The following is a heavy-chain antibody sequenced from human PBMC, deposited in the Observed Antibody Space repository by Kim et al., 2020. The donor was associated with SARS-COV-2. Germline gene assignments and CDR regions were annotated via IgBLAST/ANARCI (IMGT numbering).Heavy chain of an antibody. Sequence: SETLSLTCNVSVGSIRSYFWSWIRQPPGKGLEWIGYIYYTGNTNYNPSFKSRVTMSVDTAKNQFSLKVKSVTAADTAVYYCARQEYTVMVRGVLTSFDPWGQGTLITVSS. V-gene: IGHV4-59*08. J-gene: IGHJ5*02. D-gene: IGHD3-10*01. CDR2: IYYTGNT. CDR3: ARQEYTVMVRGVLTSFDP. CDR1: VGSIRSYF.